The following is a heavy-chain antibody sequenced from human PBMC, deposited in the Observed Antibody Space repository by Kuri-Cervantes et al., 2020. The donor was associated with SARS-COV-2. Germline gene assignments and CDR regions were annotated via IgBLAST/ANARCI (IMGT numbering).Heavy chain of an antibody. CDR1: GFTFSSYA. CDR2: ISGSGGGT. D-gene: IGHD6-6*01. CDR3: AGVGRSSSYSLAARDY. J-gene: IGHJ4*02. Sequence: LSLTCAASGFTFSSYAMSWVRQAPGKGLEWVSAISGSGGGTYYADSVKGRFTISRDNSKNTLYLQMNSLRAEDTAVYYCAGVGRSSSYSLAARDYWGQGTLVTVSS. V-gene: IGHV3-23*01.